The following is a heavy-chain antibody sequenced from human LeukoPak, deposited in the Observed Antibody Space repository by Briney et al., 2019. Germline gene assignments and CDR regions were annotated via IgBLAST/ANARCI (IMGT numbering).Heavy chain of an antibody. CDR1: GFTFSTYW. V-gene: IGHV3-7*01. CDR2: TNQNGGEK. J-gene: IGHJ3*01. CDR3: GRDLVGASHV. D-gene: IGHD1-26*01. Sequence: GGSLRLSCAASGFTFSTYWMSWVRQAPGKGLEWVANTNQNGGEKYYVDSVKGRFTVSRDNAKNSLYLQMNSLRVEDTAVYYCGRDLVGASHVWGQGTMVTVSS.